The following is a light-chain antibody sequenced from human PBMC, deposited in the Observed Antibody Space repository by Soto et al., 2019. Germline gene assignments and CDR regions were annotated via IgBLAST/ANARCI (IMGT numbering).Light chain of an antibody. J-gene: IGKJ1*01. V-gene: IGKV3-15*01. Sequence: EIVMTQSPATLSMSPGERATLSCRASQTIKDYLAWFQQKPGQAPRLLIYGASTRATAIPARFSGSGSGTEFTRTISSLQSEDFAVYYCQQYNSWPRAFGQGTKVETK. CDR3: QQYNSWPRA. CDR2: GAS. CDR1: QTIKDY.